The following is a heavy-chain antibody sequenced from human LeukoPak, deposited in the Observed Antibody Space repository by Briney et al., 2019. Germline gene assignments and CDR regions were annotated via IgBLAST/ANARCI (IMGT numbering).Heavy chain of an antibody. CDR3: ARFRMTASATAAFDL. V-gene: IGHV4-28*01. D-gene: IGHD6-13*01. Sequence: SETLSLTCAVSGYSISSSNWWGWIRQPPGKGLEWIGYIYYSGSTYYNPSLKSRVTMSVDTSKNQFSLKLTSVTAADTAVYYCARFRMTASATAAFDLWGQGTLVTVSS. J-gene: IGHJ3*01. CDR2: IYYSGST. CDR1: GYSISSSNW.